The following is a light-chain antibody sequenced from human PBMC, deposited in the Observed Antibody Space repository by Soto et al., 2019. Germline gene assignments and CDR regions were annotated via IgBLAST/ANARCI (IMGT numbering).Light chain of an antibody. CDR3: LQDHKLPLT. V-gene: IGKV1-6*01. J-gene: IGKJ1*01. CDR2: AAS. CDR1: QGSSNH. Sequence: RQTASYVYASKGDRGTLTCRSSQGSSNHLAWYQQKPGKAPKLLIYAASTLQGGVPSRFSGSVSVTDFTLTISILQREEFASYYCLQDHKLPLTFGEGTKVDIK.